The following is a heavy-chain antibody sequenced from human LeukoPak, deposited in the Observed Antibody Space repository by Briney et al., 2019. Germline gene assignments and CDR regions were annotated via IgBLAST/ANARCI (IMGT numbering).Heavy chain of an antibody. J-gene: IGHJ4*02. V-gene: IGHV4-39*01. D-gene: IGHD3-16*01. Sequence: SETLSLTCTVSGGSISSSSYYWGWIRQPPGKGLEWIGSIYYSGSTYYNPSLKSRVTISVDTSKNQFSLKLSSVTAADTAVYYCARHLGSYLHYWGQGTLVTVSS. CDR3: ARHLGSYLHY. CDR1: GGSISSSSYY. CDR2: IYYSGST.